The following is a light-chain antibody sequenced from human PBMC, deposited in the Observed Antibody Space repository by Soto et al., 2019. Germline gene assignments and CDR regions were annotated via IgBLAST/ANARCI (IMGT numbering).Light chain of an antibody. Sequence: EIMMTQSPDTLSVSPGERVTLSCRASQSVSTNLAWYQHKPGQSPRLLIYGASTGATGIPARFSGSGSGTEFTLTISSLQSEDFAVYYCQQYDDWPRTFGQGTKVEIK. J-gene: IGKJ1*01. CDR2: GAS. V-gene: IGKV3-15*01. CDR3: QQYDDWPRT. CDR1: QSVSTN.